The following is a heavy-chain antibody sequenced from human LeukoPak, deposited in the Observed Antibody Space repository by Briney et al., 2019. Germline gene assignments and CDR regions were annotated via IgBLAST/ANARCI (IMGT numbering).Heavy chain of an antibody. J-gene: IGHJ4*02. CDR1: GGSLITRSYY. V-gene: IGHV4-39*01. D-gene: IGHD6-13*01. CDR3: ARQGYVATAGNIDY. CDR2: IFYSGST. Sequence: SETLSLTCTVSGGSLITRSYYWGWIRQPPGKGLEWIGSIFYSGSTYYNPSLQSRVTISVDTSKNQFSLKLGSVTAADTAVYYCARQGYVATAGNIDYWGQGTLVTVSS.